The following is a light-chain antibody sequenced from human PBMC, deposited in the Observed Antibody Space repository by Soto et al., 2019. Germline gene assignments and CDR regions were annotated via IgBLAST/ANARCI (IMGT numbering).Light chain of an antibody. V-gene: IGKV3-15*01. Sequence: IVMTQFPANLSLSVGDRATLACRASQSVSRNLAWYQQKPGKAPRLLIYGASSRATGIPARFSGSGSGTEGTLTISSLQSEDGAVYYCQQYNNWTITFGQGTRLEIK. CDR3: QQYNNWTIT. CDR1: QSVSRN. J-gene: IGKJ5*01. CDR2: GAS.